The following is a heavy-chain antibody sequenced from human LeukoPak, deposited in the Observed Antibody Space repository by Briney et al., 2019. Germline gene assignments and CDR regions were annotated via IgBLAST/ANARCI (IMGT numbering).Heavy chain of an antibody. D-gene: IGHD4-17*01. CDR2: IYPGDSDT. CDR1: GNSFTSYW. Sequence: GESLKISCKGPGNSFTSYWIAWVRQMPGKGLGWMGIIYPGDSDTRYSPSFRGQVTISADKSISTAYLQWSSLKASDTAMYYCARHGVTVTPDYWGQGTLVTVSS. CDR3: ARHGVTVTPDY. J-gene: IGHJ4*02. V-gene: IGHV5-51*01.